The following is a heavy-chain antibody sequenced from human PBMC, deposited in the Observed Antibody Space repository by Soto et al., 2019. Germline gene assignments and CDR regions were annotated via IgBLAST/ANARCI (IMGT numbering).Heavy chain of an antibody. V-gene: IGHV4-30-2*01. Sequence: QLQLQESGSGLVKPSQTLSLTCAVSGGSISSGGYSWSWIRQPPGKGLEWIGYIYHSGSTYYNPSPKSRVNRSVARAKGQFYRKRRSVTATDTAVYYCALDRWIIMVRGVEHYYAMDVWGQGTTVTVSS. CDR3: ALDRWIIMVRGVEHYYAMDV. J-gene: IGHJ6*02. CDR1: GGSISSGGYS. CDR2: IYHSGST. D-gene: IGHD3-10*01.